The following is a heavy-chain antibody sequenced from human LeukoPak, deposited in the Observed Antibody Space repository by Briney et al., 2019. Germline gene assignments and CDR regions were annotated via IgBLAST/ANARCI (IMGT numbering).Heavy chain of an antibody. Sequence: ASVKVSCKAFGYTFTSYDINWVRQATGQGLEWLGWMNPNSRNTGYAQKFQGRVTMTRNTSINTAYMELSSLRSEDTAVYYCARGPLYGSGNYPGNYWGQGTLVTVSS. J-gene: IGHJ4*02. D-gene: IGHD3-10*01. CDR2: MNPNSRNT. CDR3: ARGPLYGSGNYPGNY. CDR1: GYTFTSYD. V-gene: IGHV1-8*01.